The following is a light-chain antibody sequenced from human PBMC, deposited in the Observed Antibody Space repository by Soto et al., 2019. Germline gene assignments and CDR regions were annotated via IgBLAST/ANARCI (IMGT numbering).Light chain of an antibody. CDR2: DAS. V-gene: IGKV1-5*01. CDR1: QSISSW. CDR3: QQYNRYSGT. Sequence: DIQMTQSPSTLSASVGDRVTITCRDSQSISSWLAWYQQKPGKAPKLLIYDASSLESGVPSRFSGSGSGTEFTLTISSLQPDDFATYYCQQYNRYSGTFGPGTKVDIK. J-gene: IGKJ1*01.